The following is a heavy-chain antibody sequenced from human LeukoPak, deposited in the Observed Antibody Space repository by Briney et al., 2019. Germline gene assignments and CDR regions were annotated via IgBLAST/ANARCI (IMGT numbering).Heavy chain of an antibody. Sequence: GGSLRLSCAASGFTFVSYCFNWVRQAPGKGLEWVSSINTVGSYIYYADSVKGRFTISRDNAENSVYLQMNSLGVGDTAVYYCARLRRNSDSGGYYYYYDYWGQGTLVTVSS. CDR1: GFTFVSYC. V-gene: IGHV3-21*01. J-gene: IGHJ4*02. D-gene: IGHD3-22*01. CDR3: ARLRRNSDSGGYYYYYDY. CDR2: INTVGSYI.